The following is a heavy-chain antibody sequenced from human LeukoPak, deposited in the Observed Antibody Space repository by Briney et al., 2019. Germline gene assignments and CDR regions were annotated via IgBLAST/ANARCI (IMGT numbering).Heavy chain of an antibody. CDR1: GFTFDDYA. Sequence: GGSLRLSCAASGFTFDDYAMHWVRQAPGKGLEWVSGISWNSGSIGYADSVKGRFTISRDNAKNSLYLQMNSLRAEDTAFYYCAKGSSRWLASFDHWGQGTLVTVSS. CDR2: ISWNSGSI. D-gene: IGHD6-19*01. CDR3: AKGSSRWLASFDH. J-gene: IGHJ5*02. V-gene: IGHV3-9*01.